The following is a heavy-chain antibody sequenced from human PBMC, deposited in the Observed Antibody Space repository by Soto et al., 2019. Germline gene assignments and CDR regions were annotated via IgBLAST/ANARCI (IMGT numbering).Heavy chain of an antibody. V-gene: IGHV3-21*05. J-gene: IGHJ6*02. CDR1: GFTFSDYS. Sequence: EVQLVESGGGLVQPGGSLRLSCAASGFTFSDYSMNWVRQAPGIGLEWVSYISIGSSSYIYYADSVKGRFTISRDNAKNSLYLQMNSLRAEDTAVYYCARVEQWLGGYYYGMDVWGQGTTVTVSS. D-gene: IGHD6-19*01. CDR2: ISIGSSSYI. CDR3: ARVEQWLGGYYYGMDV.